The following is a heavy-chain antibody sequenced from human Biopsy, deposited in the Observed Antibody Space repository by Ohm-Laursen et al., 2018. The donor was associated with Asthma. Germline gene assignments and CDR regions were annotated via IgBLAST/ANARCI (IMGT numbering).Heavy chain of an antibody. Sequence: TLSLTCTVSGGSINIGDYYWSWIRQHPGKGPEWIGYIYYSGSTYYNPSLKSRVSILIDTSKNQFSLRLSSVTAADTAVYYCARTTYGDDGFDPWGQGTLVTVSS. CDR2: IYYSGST. D-gene: IGHD4-17*01. J-gene: IGHJ5*02. CDR1: GGSINIGDYY. V-gene: IGHV4-31*03. CDR3: ARTTYGDDGFDP.